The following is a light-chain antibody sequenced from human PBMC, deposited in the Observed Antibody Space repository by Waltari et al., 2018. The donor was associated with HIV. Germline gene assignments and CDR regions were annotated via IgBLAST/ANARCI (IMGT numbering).Light chain of an antibody. J-gene: IGKJ4*01. CDR3: QQSHAPPLT. CDR1: QHIKND. Sequence: IQVTQSPSSLSAYTGDTVTITCRASQHIKNDLNWYHHKTGASPRLLIYSASGLQSGVLWRFTGSGSGTEFNFTISGLQSEDSATYYCQQSHAPPLTFGGGTKVEIK. CDR2: SAS. V-gene: IGKV1-39*01.